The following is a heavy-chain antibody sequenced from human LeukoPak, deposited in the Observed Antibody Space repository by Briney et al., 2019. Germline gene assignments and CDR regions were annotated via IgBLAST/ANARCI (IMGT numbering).Heavy chain of an antibody. CDR3: VRGPHIAATSY. V-gene: IGHV3-7*03. CDR1: GFSFNNYR. D-gene: IGHD6-25*01. CDR2: IKQDGSEK. J-gene: IGHJ4*02. Sequence: GSLRLFCVASGFSFNNYRMTWVRQAPGKGLEWVANIKQDGSEKQYVDSVKGRFAISRDNAKKSLYLQINTLRAEDTAVYYCVRGPHIAATSYWGQGTLVTVSS.